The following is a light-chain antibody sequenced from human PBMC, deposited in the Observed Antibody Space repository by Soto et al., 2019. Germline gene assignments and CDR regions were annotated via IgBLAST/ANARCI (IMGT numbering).Light chain of an antibody. V-gene: IGKV1-27*01. Sequence: DIQMTQSPSSLSASVGDRVTITCRASQGIGKSLAWYQHKPGKVPKLLIYAASTLQSGVPSRFSGSGSGTDFTLTINSLQPEDVATYFCQKYDSVPWSFGQGTRVEI. CDR1: QGIGKS. J-gene: IGKJ1*01. CDR2: AAS. CDR3: QKYDSVPWS.